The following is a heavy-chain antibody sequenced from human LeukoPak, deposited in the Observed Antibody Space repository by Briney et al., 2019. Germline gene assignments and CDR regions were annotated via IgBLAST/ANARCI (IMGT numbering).Heavy chain of an antibody. CDR2: MNPNSGNT. V-gene: IGHV1-8*03. J-gene: IGHJ6*03. Sequence: ASVKVSCKASEYTFTSYDINWVRQATGQGLEWMGWMNPNSGNTGYAQKFQGRVTITRNTSISTAYMELSSLRSEDTAVYYCARALAAAGTYYYYMDVWGKGTTVTVSS. D-gene: IGHD6-13*01. CDR1: EYTFTSYD. CDR3: ARALAAAGTYYYYMDV.